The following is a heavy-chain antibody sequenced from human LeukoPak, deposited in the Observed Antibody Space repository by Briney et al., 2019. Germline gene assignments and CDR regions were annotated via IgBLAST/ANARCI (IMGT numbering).Heavy chain of an antibody. CDR2: IYASGST. V-gene: IGHV4-4*09. J-gene: IGHJ6*03. Sequence: PSETLSLTCTVPGGSISSYYWSWIRQPPGKGLEWIGYIYASGSTNYNPSLKSRVTISVDTSKNQFSLKLSSVTAADTAVYYCARQIRDFWSGYPYYMDVWGKGTTVTVSS. CDR3: ARQIRDFWSGYPYYMDV. CDR1: GGSISSYY. D-gene: IGHD3-3*01.